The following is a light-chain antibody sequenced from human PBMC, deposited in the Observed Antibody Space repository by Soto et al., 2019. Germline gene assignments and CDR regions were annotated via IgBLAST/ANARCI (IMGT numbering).Light chain of an antibody. CDR2: DVS. V-gene: IGKV3-15*01. CDR3: QQYNNWPPYT. Sequence: EILMTQSPATLSVSPGERATLSCRASQNVNSRLAWYQQKPGQAPRLLMYDVSTRATGVPGRFSGSGSGTEFTLTISSLQSEDFAVYYCQQYNNWPPYTFGXGT. J-gene: IGKJ2*01. CDR1: QNVNSR.